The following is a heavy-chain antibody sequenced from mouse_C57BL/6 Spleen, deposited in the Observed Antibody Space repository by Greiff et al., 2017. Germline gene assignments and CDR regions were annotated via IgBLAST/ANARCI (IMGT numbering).Heavy chain of an antibody. CDR2: IYPGDGDT. Sequence: QVQLKESGPELVKPGASVKISCKASGYAFSSSWMNWVKQRPGKGLEWIGRIYPGDGDTNYNGKFKGKATLTADKSSSTAYMQLSSLTSEDSAVYFCARGGGYYYFDYWGQGTTLTVSS. V-gene: IGHV1-82*01. CDR3: ARGGGYYYFDY. J-gene: IGHJ2*01. D-gene: IGHD2-3*01. CDR1: GYAFSSSW.